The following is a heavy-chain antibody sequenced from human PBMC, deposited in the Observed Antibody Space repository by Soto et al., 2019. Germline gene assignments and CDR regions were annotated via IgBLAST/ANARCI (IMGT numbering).Heavy chain of an antibody. D-gene: IGHD3-10*01. V-gene: IGHV3-21*01. CDR3: SRDRGGDLKDFDI. J-gene: IGHJ3*02. CDR2: ISSSSSYI. CDR1: GFTFSSYS. Sequence: EVQLVESGGGLVKPGGSLRLSCAASGFTFSSYSMNWVRQAPGKGLEWVSSISSSSSYIYYADSVKGRFTISRDNAKNPQNQQMNRLGAEDKAVSYCSRDRGGDLKDFDIWGQGTMVTVSS.